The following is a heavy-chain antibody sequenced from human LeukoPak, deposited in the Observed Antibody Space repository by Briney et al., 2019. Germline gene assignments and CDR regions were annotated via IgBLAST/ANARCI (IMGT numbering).Heavy chain of an antibody. V-gene: IGHV4-34*01. D-gene: IGHD3-22*01. J-gene: IGHJ4*02. Sequence: PSETLSLTCAVYGGSFSGYYWSWIRQPPGKGLEWIGEISHSGSTNYNPSLKSRVTISVDTSKNQFSLKLSSVTAADTAVYYCARGSSGSRVSLFEYWGQGTLVTVSS. CDR2: ISHSGST. CDR1: GGSFSGYY. CDR3: ARGSSGSRVSLFEY.